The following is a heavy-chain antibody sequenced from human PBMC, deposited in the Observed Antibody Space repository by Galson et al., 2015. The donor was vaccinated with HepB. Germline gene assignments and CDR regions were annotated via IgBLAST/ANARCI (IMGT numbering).Heavy chain of an antibody. J-gene: IGHJ3*02. CDR1: GFTFNNAW. CDR2: IRTKTDGGTT. D-gene: IGHD7-27*01. CDR3: TAQKLGRGAFDI. Sequence: SLRLSCAASGFTFNNAWMNWVRQAPGRGLEWVGRIRTKTDGGTTDYTAPVKGRFTISRDDSKNTLYLQTTSLKTEDTAVYFCTAQKLGRGAFDIWGQGTMVTVSS. V-gene: IGHV3-15*01.